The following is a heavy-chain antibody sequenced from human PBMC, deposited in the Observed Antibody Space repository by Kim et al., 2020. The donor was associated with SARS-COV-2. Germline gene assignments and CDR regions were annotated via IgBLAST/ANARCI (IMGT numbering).Heavy chain of an antibody. CDR3: ARDIRDDGIHVLQDFPIGLYYYYGMDV. V-gene: IGHV4-4*07. CDR2: IYTSGST. D-gene: IGHD3-16*01. J-gene: IGHJ6*02. Sequence: SETLSLTCTVSGGSISSYYWSWIRQPAGKGLEWIGRIYTSGSTNYNPSLKSRVTMSVDTSKNQFSLKLSSVTAADTAVYYCARDIRDDGIHVLQDFPIGLYYYYGMDVWGQGTTVTVSS. CDR1: GGSISSYY.